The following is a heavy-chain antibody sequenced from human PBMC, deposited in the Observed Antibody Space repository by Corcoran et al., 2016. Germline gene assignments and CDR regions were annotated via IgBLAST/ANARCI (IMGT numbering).Heavy chain of an antibody. V-gene: IGHV3-74*01. CDR2: INSDGSST. CDR3: ATGGYYSDNSGDRDY. CDR1: GFTFSSFS. D-gene: IGHD3-22*01. J-gene: IGHJ4*02. Sequence: EVQLVESGGGLVQPGGSLRLSCAVSGFTFSSFSMYWVRQAPGKGLLWVSRINSDGSSTSYADSVKGRFTISRDNAKNTLYLQMNNLRAEETAVYYCATGGYYSDNSGDRDYWGQGALVTVSS.